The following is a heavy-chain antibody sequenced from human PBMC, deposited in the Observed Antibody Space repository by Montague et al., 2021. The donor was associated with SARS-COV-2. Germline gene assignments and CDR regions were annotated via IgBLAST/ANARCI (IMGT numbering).Heavy chain of an antibody. V-gene: IGHV3-23*01. Sequence: SLRLSCEASGFPFSNYAMSWVRQAPGKGLEWVSVISGGGGSTYYADSVKGRFTISRDNSKNTLYLQMNSLRAEDTAVYYCASMVAPVFDYWGQGTLVTVSS. J-gene: IGHJ4*02. CDR3: ASMVAPVFDY. CDR2: ISGGGGST. D-gene: IGHD4/OR15-4a*01. CDR1: GFPFSNYA.